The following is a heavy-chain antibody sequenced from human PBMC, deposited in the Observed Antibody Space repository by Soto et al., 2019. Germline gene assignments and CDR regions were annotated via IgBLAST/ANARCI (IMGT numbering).Heavy chain of an antibody. J-gene: IGHJ3*02. CDR2: ISSSSSYT. CDR3: ARDGLDIVATGAFDI. V-gene: IGHV3-11*06. Sequence: SGGSLRLSCAASGFTLSDYYMSWIRQAPGKGLEWVSYISSSSSYTNYADSVKGRFTISRDNAKNSLYLQMNSLRAEDTAVYYCARDGLDIVATGAFDIWGQGTMVTVSS. CDR1: GFTLSDYY. D-gene: IGHD5-12*01.